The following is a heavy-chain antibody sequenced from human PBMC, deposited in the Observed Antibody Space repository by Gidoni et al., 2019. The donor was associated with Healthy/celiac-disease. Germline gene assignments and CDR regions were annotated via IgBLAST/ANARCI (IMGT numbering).Heavy chain of an antibody. J-gene: IGHJ6*02. Sequence: QVQLVQSGAEVKKPGASVKVSCKASGSTFTSYAMHWVRQAPGQRLEWMGWINAGNGNTKYSQKFQGRVTITRDTAASTAYMELSSLRSEDTAVYYCAREWDHYYYGRDVWGQGTTVTVSS. CDR1: GSTFTSYA. D-gene: IGHD1-26*01. CDR2: INAGNGNT. V-gene: IGHV1-3*01. CDR3: AREWDHYYYGRDV.